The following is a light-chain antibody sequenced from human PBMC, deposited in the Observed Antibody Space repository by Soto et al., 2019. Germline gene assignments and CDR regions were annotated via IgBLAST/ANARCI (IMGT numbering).Light chain of an antibody. CDR2: DAS. CDR3: KHMRT. V-gene: IGKV1-5*01. J-gene: IGKJ1*01. Sequence: DSQMTQSPSTLSASIGYRVTITCRASQNINNWIAWYQQKPGKAPKFLIYDASTLESGVPSRFSGSGFGTEFSLTISSLQPDDFGSYYCKHMRTFGQGTKVDIK. CDR1: QNINNW.